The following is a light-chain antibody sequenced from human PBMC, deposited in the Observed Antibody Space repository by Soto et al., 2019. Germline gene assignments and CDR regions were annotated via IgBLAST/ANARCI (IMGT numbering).Light chain of an antibody. CDR2: DAS. CDR3: EPYNSYSAWT. Sequence: DIQMTQSPSTLSASVGDRVTITCRASQSISIWLAWYQQKPGKAPMILIYDASILKSRVPSRFSGSGSGTEFTLTICNLQADDFATSYCEPYNSYSAWTFGQGTEVVVK. J-gene: IGKJ1*01. CDR1: QSISIW. V-gene: IGKV1-5*01.